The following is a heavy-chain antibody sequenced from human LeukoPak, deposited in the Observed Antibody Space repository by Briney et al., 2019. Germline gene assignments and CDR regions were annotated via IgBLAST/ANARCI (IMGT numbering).Heavy chain of an antibody. Sequence: ASVKVSCKTSGYSFRLYAITWVRQAPGQGLEWIGWISTYNGDTMYAQKLQGRVTVTTDASTNTVYMELRSLRSDDTAVYYCARDPSNSSGYYQHFDYWGQETWSPSPQ. V-gene: IGHV1-18*01. J-gene: IGHJ4*01. D-gene: IGHD3-22*01. CDR2: ISTYNGDT. CDR1: GYSFRLYA. CDR3: ARDPSNSSGYYQHFDY.